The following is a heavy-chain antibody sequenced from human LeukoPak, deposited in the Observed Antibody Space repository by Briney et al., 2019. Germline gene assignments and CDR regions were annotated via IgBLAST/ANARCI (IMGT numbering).Heavy chain of an antibody. CDR2: ISGSGGST. Sequence: PGGSLRLPCAASGFTFSSYAMSWVRQAPGKGLEWVSAISGSGGSTYYADSVKGRFTISRDNSKNTLYLQMNSLRAEDTAVYYCAKERHSSGWYGGFDYWGQGTLVTVSS. V-gene: IGHV3-23*01. J-gene: IGHJ4*02. D-gene: IGHD6-19*01. CDR1: GFTFSSYA. CDR3: AKERHSSGWYGGFDY.